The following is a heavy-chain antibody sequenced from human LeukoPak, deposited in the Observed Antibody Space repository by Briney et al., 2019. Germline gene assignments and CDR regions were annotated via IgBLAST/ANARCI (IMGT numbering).Heavy chain of an antibody. CDR2: INHSGST. J-gene: IGHJ4*02. CDR3: ARPGRPFWSGYYYYFDY. Sequence: SETLSLTCTVSGGSISSYYWSWIRQPPGKGLEWIGEINHSGSTNYNPSLKSRVTISVDTSKNQFSLKLSSVTAADTAVYYCARPGRPFWSGYYYYFDYWGQGTLVTVSS. D-gene: IGHD3-3*01. CDR1: GGSISSYY. V-gene: IGHV4-34*01.